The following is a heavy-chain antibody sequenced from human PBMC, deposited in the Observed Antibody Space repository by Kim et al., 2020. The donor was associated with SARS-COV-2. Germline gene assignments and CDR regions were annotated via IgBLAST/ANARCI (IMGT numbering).Heavy chain of an antibody. D-gene: IGHD5-12*01. CDR3: ARPDIVATIQKYYYYYYGMDV. CDR1: GGTFSSYA. V-gene: IGHV1-69*04. Sequence: SVKVSCKASGGTFSSYAISWVRQAPGQGLEWMGRIIPILGIANYAQKFQGRVTITADKSTSTAYMELSSLRSEDTAVYYCARPDIVATIQKYYYYYYGMDVWGQGTTVTVSS. CDR2: IIPILGIA. J-gene: IGHJ6*02.